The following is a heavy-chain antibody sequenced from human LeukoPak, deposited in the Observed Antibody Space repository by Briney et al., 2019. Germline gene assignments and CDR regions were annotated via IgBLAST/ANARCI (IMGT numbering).Heavy chain of an antibody. D-gene: IGHD3-10*01. Sequence: SETLSLTCTVSGGSISSYYWSWIRQPPGKGLEWIGYIYYSGNTNYNPSLKSRVTISVDTSKNQFSLKLSSVTAADTAVYHCALDGGSGSYLNAFDIWGQGTMVTVSS. CDR3: ALDGGSGSYLNAFDI. CDR2: IYYSGNT. V-gene: IGHV4-59*08. CDR1: GGSISSYY. J-gene: IGHJ3*02.